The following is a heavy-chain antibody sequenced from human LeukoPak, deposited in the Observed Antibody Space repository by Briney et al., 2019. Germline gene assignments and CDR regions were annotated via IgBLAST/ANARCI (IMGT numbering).Heavy chain of an antibody. D-gene: IGHD6-19*01. V-gene: IGHV3-23*01. CDR2: IRPDGGRT. J-gene: IGHJ4*02. Sequence: RGSLRLSCAASGFTFSTYAITWVRQGPGKGLEWVSAIRPDGGRTYYANSVRGRFTISRDNSKDTVYLRINGLRVEDTAVYYCAREQSGTRGWYTVDYWGQGTLVTVSS. CDR1: GFTFSTYA. CDR3: AREQSGTRGWYTVDY.